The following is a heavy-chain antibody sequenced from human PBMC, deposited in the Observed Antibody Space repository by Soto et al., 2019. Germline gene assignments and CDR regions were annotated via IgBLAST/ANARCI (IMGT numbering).Heavy chain of an antibody. CDR1: GGTFSSYA. D-gene: IGHD6-6*01. CDR3: ARARQTDEYSSSSNYYYYYMDV. J-gene: IGHJ6*03. V-gene: IGHV1-69*13. CDR2: IIPIFGTA. Sequence: ASVKVSCKASGGTFSSYAISWVRQAPGQGLEWMGGIIPIFGTANYAQKFQGRVTITADESTSTAYMELSSLRSEDTAVYYCARARQTDEYSSSSNYYYYYMDVWGKGTTVTVSS.